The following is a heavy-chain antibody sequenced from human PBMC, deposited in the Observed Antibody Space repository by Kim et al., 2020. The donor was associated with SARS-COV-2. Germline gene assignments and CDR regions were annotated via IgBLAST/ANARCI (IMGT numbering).Heavy chain of an antibody. V-gene: IGHV4-59*01. CDR1: SDSFSAYY. CDR3: ARSEGRASWHHFDY. Sequence: SETLSLTCTVSSDSFSAYYWSWIRHLPGKGLEWIGYIFYGGDTNYNPSLKSRVSISWDTSRNHFSVYLTSVTDADTAVSYCARSEGRASWHHFDYWGQGILVTVSS. CDR2: IFYGGDT. D-gene: IGHD3-3*02. J-gene: IGHJ4*02.